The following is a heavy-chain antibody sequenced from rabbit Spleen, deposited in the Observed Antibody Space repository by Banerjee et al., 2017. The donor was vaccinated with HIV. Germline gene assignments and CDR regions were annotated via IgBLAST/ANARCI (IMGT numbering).Heavy chain of an antibody. J-gene: IGHJ4*01. CDR1: GFSFSNKA. V-gene: IGHV1S47*01. Sequence: QEQLVESGGGLVRPEGSLKLSCTASGFSFSNKAVMCWVRQAPGKGLEWIGYIDLVFGSTYYASWVNGRFTISSHNAQNTLYLQLYSLTVADTATYFCVRGASSSGYYSLWGQGTLVTVS. CDR2: IDLVFGST. CDR3: VRGASSSGYYSL. D-gene: IGHD1-1*01.